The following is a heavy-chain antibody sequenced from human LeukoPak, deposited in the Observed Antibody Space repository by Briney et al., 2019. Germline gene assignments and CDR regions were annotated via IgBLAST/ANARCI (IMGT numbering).Heavy chain of an antibody. D-gene: IGHD1-14*01. CDR3: ARAEPLDVGRLNWFNP. CDR1: GGSISSGDYY. V-gene: IGHV4-30-4*08. Sequence: PSETLSLTCTVSGGSISSGDYYWSWIRQPPGKGLEWIGYIYYSGSTYYNPSLKSRVTISVDTSKNQFSLKLSSVTAADTAVYYCARAEPLDVGRLNWFNPWGQGTLVTVSS. J-gene: IGHJ5*02. CDR2: IYYSGST.